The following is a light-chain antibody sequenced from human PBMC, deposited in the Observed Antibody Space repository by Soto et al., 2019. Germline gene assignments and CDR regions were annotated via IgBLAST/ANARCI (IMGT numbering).Light chain of an antibody. J-gene: IGKJ1*01. CDR2: DAS. CDR1: QSLRSTS. Sequence: VLTRSPRTLSLAPGDTATLPSTASQSLRSTSLAWYQQKPGQAPRLLIYDASNRATGIPARFSGSGSGTDFTLTISSLEPEDFAVYYCQQRSNWPRTFGQGTKVDIK. V-gene: IGKV3-11*01. CDR3: QQRSNWPRT.